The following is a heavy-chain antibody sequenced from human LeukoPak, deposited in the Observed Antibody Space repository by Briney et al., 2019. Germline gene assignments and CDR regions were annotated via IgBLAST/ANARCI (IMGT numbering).Heavy chain of an antibody. CDR2: IYYSGST. J-gene: IGHJ4*02. Sequence: SETLSLTCTVSGGSISGYYWSWIRQPPGRGLEWIGYIYYSGSTKYNPSLKSRVTISVDASKNQFSLRLSSLTAADTAVYYCARGALDTKTRFDYWGPGTLVTVSS. D-gene: IGHD5-18*01. V-gene: IGHV4-59*01. CDR1: GGSISGYY. CDR3: ARGALDTKTRFDY.